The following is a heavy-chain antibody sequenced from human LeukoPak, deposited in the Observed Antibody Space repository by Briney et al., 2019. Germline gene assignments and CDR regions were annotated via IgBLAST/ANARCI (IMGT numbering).Heavy chain of an antibody. CDR2: ISSDGSST. CDR3: ARHGTWGWDY. CDR1: GFTFSRYW. D-gene: IGHD7-27*01. V-gene: IGHV3-74*01. Sequence: PGGSLRLTCAASGFTFSRYWMHWVRQAPGKGLVWVSRISSDGSSTTYADSVKGRFTISRDNARNTLYLQMNSLRAEDTAVYHCARHGTWGWDYWGQGTLVTVSS. J-gene: IGHJ4*02.